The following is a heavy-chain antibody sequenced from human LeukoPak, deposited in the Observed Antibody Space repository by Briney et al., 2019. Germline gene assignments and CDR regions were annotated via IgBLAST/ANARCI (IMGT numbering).Heavy chain of an antibody. CDR1: GGSVSSGSYY. V-gene: IGHV4-61*01. CDR3: ARDGGYCSGGSCYHNYFDY. D-gene: IGHD2-15*01. J-gene: IGHJ4*02. CDR2: VYYTGDT. Sequence: SETLSLTCTVSGGSVSSGSYYWSWIRQPPGKGLEWIGCVYYTGDTNYNPSLKSRVTISVDRSTNQFSLQLSSVTAADTAVYYCARDGGYCSGGSCYHNYFDYWGQGTLVTVSS.